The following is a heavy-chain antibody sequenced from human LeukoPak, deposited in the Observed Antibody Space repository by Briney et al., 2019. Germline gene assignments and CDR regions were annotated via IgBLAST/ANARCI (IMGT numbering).Heavy chain of an antibody. CDR2: IIPIFGTA. Sequence: GSSVKVSCKASGGTFISYAISWVRQAPGQGLEWMGGIIPIFGTANYAQKFQGRVTITADESTSTAYMELSSLRSEDTAVYYCARDRGYYYGSSGYYPYNWFDPWGQGTLVTVSS. V-gene: IGHV1-69*01. CDR3: ARDRGYYYGSSGYYPYNWFDP. D-gene: IGHD3-22*01. CDR1: GGTFISYA. J-gene: IGHJ5*02.